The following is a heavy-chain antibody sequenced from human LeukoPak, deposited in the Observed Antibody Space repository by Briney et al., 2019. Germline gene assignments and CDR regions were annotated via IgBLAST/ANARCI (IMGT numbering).Heavy chain of an antibody. Sequence: GGSLRLSCAASGFSFGDYYMNWMRQSPGKGLDWVSYISNSGSIIYYADSVKGRFTISRDNAKNSLYLQMNSLRAEDTAVYYCARQIEGGFDIWGQGTMVTVSS. CDR3: ARQIEGGFDI. CDR1: GFSFGDYY. V-gene: IGHV3-11*04. J-gene: IGHJ3*02. D-gene: IGHD2-15*01. CDR2: ISNSGSII.